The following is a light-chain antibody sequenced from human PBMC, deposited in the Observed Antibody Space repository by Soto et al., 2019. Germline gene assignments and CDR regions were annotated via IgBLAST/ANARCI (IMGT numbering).Light chain of an antibody. J-gene: IGKJ4*01. CDR3: QQYYSYPLP. CDR2: AAS. Sequence: AIRMTQSPSSFSASTGDRVTITCRASQGISSYLAWYQQKPGKAPKLLIYAASTLQSGVPSRFSGSGSETDFTLTISCLQSQDCATYYCQQYYSYPLPFGGGTQVEIK. CDR1: QGISSY. V-gene: IGKV1-8*01.